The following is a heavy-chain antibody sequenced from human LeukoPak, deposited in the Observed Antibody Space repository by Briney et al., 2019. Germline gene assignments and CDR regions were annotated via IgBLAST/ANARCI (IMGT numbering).Heavy chain of an antibody. CDR2: IYHSGST. Sequence: PSETLSLTCAVSGGSISSGGYSWSWIRQPPGKGLEWIGYIYHSGSTYYIPSLKSRVTISVDRSKNQFSLKLSSVTAEDTAVYYCAKDAVAPGSSGDYFDYWGQGTLVTVSS. D-gene: IGHD3-10*01. CDR3: AKDAVAPGSSGDYFDY. V-gene: IGHV4-30-2*01. J-gene: IGHJ4*02. CDR1: GGSISSGGYS.